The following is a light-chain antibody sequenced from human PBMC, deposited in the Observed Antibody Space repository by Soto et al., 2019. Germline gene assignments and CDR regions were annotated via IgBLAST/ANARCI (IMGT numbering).Light chain of an antibody. CDR3: QQRSNWPPIT. Sequence: EIVLTQSPATLSLSPGEGASLSCRASQSVSSDLAWYQQKPGQAPRLLIYDASNRATGIPARFSGSGSGTDFTLTISSLEAEDFAVYYCQQRSNWPPITFGQGTRLEIK. J-gene: IGKJ5*01. V-gene: IGKV3-11*01. CDR1: QSVSSD. CDR2: DAS.